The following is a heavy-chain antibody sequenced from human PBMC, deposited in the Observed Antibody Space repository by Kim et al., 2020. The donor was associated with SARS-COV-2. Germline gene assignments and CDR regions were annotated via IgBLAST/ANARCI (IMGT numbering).Heavy chain of an antibody. D-gene: IGHD2-2*01. CDR3: ARRDCSSINCYSNWFDP. Sequence: FQGRVTMTRDTSTSTVYMELTSLRSEDTAVYYCARRDCSSINCYSNWFDPWGQGTLVTVSS. J-gene: IGHJ5*02. V-gene: IGHV1-46*01.